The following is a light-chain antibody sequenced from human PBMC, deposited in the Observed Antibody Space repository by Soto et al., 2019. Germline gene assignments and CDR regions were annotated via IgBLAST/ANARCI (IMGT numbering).Light chain of an antibody. J-gene: IGKJ5*01. Sequence: EIVLTQSPGTLSLSPGERATLSCRASQSVNTNYLAWYQQKSGQAPRLLIYGASSRATCIPDRFSGSGSGTDSTLTISRLEPEDFAAYFCQQYGSSPITFGQGTRLEIK. CDR2: GAS. CDR1: QSVNTNY. CDR3: QQYGSSPIT. V-gene: IGKV3-20*01.